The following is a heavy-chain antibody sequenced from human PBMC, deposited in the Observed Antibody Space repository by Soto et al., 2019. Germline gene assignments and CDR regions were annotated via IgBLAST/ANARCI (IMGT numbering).Heavy chain of an antibody. D-gene: IGHD6-19*01. CDR1: GYTFTSYD. J-gene: IGHJ5*02. CDR3: ARGRIIGAGGFDP. CDR2: MNPSTGNT. Sequence: QVQLVQSGAEVKKPGASVKVSCKASGYTFTSYDIIWVRQATGQGLEWMGWMNPSTGNTDSAEKFQGRLTMTRNTXVGTVEMELSSLSFEDTDVYYCARGRIIGAGGFDPWGQGTLVTVSS. V-gene: IGHV1-8*01.